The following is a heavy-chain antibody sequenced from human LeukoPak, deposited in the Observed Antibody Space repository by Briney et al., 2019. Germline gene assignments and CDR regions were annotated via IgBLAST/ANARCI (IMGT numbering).Heavy chain of an antibody. J-gene: IGHJ4*02. Sequence: GGSLRLSCAASGFTFSSYSMNWVRQAPGKGLEWVSSISSSSSYIYYADSVKGRFTISRDNAKNSLYLQMNSLRAEDTAVYFCAKAVSNWNDAPFDYWGQGTLVTVSS. CDR3: AKAVSNWNDAPFDY. CDR2: ISSSSSYI. V-gene: IGHV3-21*04. CDR1: GFTFSSYS. D-gene: IGHD1-1*01.